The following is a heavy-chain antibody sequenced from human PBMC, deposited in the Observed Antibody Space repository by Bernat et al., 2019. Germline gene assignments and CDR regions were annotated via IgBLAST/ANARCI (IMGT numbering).Heavy chain of an antibody. CDR1: GFTFSSYG. D-gene: IGHD3/OR15-3a*01. CDR2: IWYDGSNK. Sequence: QVQLVESGGGVVQPGRSLSLSCAASGFTFSSYGMHWVRQAPGKGLEWVAVIWYDGSNKYYADSVKGRFTISRDNSKNTLYLQMNSLRAEDTAVYYCARGGELGILDGWGQGTLVTVSS. CDR3: ARGGELGILDG. J-gene: IGHJ4*02. V-gene: IGHV3-33*01.